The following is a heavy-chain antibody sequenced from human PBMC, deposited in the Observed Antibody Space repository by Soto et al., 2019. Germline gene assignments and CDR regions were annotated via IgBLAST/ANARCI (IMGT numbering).Heavy chain of an antibody. CDR2: ISAYNGNT. CDR1: GYTFTSYG. D-gene: IGHD6-13*01. J-gene: IGHJ4*02. CDR3: ATWAPSAAAEEY. V-gene: IGHV1-18*01. Sequence: QVKLVQSGADLKKPGASVKVSCKASGYTFTSYGISWVRQAPGQGLEWMGWISAYNGNTNYAQKLQGRVTMTTDTSTSTAYMERRSLRSDDTAVYYCATWAPSAAAEEYWGQGSLVTVSS.